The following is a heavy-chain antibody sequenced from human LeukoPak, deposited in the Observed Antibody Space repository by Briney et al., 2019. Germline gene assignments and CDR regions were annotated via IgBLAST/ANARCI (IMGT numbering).Heavy chain of an antibody. Sequence: GGSLRLSRAASGFTFSDHYMDWVRQAPGKGPEWVARIKNKANSYFTEYGASVKGKFTISRDDSKNSLYLQINGLQTDDTAIYYCCDLGATGDYWGQGTLVTVSS. CDR3: CDLGATGDY. J-gene: IGHJ4*02. V-gene: IGHV3-72*01. D-gene: IGHD1-26*01. CDR2: IKNKANSYFT. CDR1: GFTFSDHY.